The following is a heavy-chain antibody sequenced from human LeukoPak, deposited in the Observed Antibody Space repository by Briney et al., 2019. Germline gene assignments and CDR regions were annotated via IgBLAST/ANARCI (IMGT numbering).Heavy chain of an antibody. Sequence: PGGSLRLSCAVSGFIFSSYSMNWVRQAPGKGLEWVSSISTSSIYIYYADSVKGRFTISRDNAKNSLYLQMNSLRAEDTAVYYCARDDTHYGSSGSFYDAFDIWGQGTMVTVSS. CDR2: ISTSSIYI. V-gene: IGHV3-21*01. CDR3: ARDDTHYGSSGSFYDAFDI. D-gene: IGHD3-22*01. CDR1: GFIFSSYS. J-gene: IGHJ3*02.